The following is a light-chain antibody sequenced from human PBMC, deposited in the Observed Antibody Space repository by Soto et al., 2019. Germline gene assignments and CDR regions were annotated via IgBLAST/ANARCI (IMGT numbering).Light chain of an antibody. CDR1: QSVSGY. V-gene: IGKV3-15*01. CDR2: RIF. CDR3: QHYNVYPWT. J-gene: IGKJ1*01. Sequence: PGERVTLSCRASQSVSGYLDWFQQKPGQAPRLVLQRIFIRAIGVPARFSGSGSETEFTLTISGLQSDDFATYYCQHYNVYPWTFGQGTKVDIK.